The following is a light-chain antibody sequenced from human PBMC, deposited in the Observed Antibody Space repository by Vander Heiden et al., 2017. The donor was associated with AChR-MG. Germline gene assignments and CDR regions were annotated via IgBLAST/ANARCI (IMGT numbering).Light chain of an antibody. CDR1: QSVSSY. J-gene: IGKJ4*01. CDR2: DAS. V-gene: IGKV3-11*01. Sequence: ELVLTQSPAPLSLSPGERATPSCRASQSVSSYLAWYQQKPGQAPRLLIYDASNRATGIPARFSGSGSGTDFTLTISSLEPEDFAVYYCQQRSYWPLTFGGGTKVEIK. CDR3: QQRSYWPLT.